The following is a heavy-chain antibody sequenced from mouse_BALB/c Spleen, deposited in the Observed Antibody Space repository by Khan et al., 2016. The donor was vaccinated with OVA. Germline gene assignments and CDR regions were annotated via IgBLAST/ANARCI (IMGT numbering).Heavy chain of an antibody. CDR3: ASGGAYRATGDYFDY. CDR1: GYTFTNYW. Sequence: QVQLQQSGAELVRPGTSVKMSCKAAGYTFTNYWIGWVKQRPGHGLEWIGDIFPGGGYTNYNEKFKGKATLTADTSSSTAYMQLSSLTSEDSAIYYFASGGAYRATGDYFDYWGQGTTLTVSS. J-gene: IGHJ2*01. V-gene: IGHV1-63*02. CDR2: IFPGGGYT. D-gene: IGHD3-1*01.